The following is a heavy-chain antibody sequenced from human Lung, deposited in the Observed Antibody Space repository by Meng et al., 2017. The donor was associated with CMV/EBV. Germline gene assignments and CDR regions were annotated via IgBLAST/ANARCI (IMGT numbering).Heavy chain of an antibody. CDR3: AKDYDFWSAYPDYYGMDV. J-gene: IGHJ6*02. Sequence: GGSLRLXXAASGFTFSTYGMHWVRQAPGKGLEWVAVIWNDGSKKYYADSVKGRFTISRDNSKNTLYLQMNSLRAEDTAVYYCAKDYDFWSAYPDYYGMDVWGQGTTVXVSS. CDR1: GFTFSTYG. V-gene: IGHV3-33*06. D-gene: IGHD3-3*01. CDR2: IWNDGSKK.